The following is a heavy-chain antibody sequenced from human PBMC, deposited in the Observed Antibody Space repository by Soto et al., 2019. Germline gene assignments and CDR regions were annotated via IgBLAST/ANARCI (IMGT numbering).Heavy chain of an antibody. CDR2: ISSSSSYT. J-gene: IGHJ4*02. D-gene: IGHD6-6*01. CDR3: ARNSGRVSSSSVGAGYFEY. Sequence: SLRLSCAASVFTFSDYYMIWILQNPVKVLDWFSYISSSSSYTNYADSVKGRFTISRDNAKNSLYLQMNSLRAADTAVYYCARNSGRVSSSSVGAGYFEYWGQGTLVTVSS. CDR1: VFTFSDYY. V-gene: IGHV3-11*06.